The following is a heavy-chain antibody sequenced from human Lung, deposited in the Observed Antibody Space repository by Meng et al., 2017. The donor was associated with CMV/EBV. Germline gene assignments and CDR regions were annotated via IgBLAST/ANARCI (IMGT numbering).Heavy chain of an antibody. CDR3: ARGEGGSIAARPLDY. V-gene: IGHV4-61*03. J-gene: IGHJ4*02. CDR1: GCSVSSANYS. Sequence: GCSVSSANYSWSWFRQPPGKGLEDIGYIYSSGSTNCNPSLKGRATISVDTSKNHFSLKLSSVTAADTAVYYCARGEGGSIAARPLDYWGQGTLVTVSS. CDR2: IYSSGST. D-gene: IGHD6-6*01.